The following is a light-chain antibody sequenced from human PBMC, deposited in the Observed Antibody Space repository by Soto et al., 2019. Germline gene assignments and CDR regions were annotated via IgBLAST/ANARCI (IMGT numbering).Light chain of an antibody. CDR2: GTS. J-gene: IGKJ1*01. CDR3: QQYNSWPEP. CDR1: QRVSSN. Sequence: IGISQSPTTVSVCPGVDPGVCCRASQRVSSNLAWYQQKPGQAPRLLIYGTSTRATGIPARFSGSGSGTDFTLTSIRLEPEYCAVYHCQQYNSWPEPFGQGTKVDIK. V-gene: IGKV3-15*01.